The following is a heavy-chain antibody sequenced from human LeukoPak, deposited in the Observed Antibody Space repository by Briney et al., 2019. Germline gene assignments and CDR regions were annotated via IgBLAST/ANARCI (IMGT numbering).Heavy chain of an antibody. CDR1: GYTFTSSD. J-gene: IGHJ5*02. Sequence: GASVKVSCKASGYTFTSSDFNWVGQATGQGLEWMGWMNPHSESVGYAQKFQGRVIMTWDTSISTAYMELSSLTSDDTAVYYCVRVPQRVPHNWFDPWGQGTLVTVSS. CDR3: VRVPQRVPHNWFDP. D-gene: IGHD1-1*01. V-gene: IGHV1-8*01. CDR2: MNPHSESV.